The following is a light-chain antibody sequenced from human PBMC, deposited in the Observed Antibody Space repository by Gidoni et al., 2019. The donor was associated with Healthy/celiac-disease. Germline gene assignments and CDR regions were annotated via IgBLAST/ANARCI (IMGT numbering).Light chain of an antibody. V-gene: IGKV3-11*01. CDR3: QQRSNWPPRYT. Sequence: EIVLTQSPATLSLSPGERATLSCRASQSVSSYLAWYQQKPGQAPRLLIYDASNRATGIPARFSGSGSGTDFTLTISSLEPEDFAVYYCQQRSNWPPRYTFGQXTKLGIK. J-gene: IGKJ2*01. CDR2: DAS. CDR1: QSVSSY.